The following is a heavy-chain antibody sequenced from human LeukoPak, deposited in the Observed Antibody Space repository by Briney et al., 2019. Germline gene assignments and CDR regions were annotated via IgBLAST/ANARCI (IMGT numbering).Heavy chain of an antibody. CDR2: IRIRAKGYTT. CDR3: VRDVWWTHDY. CDR1: GFTFSDYY. J-gene: IGHJ4*02. Sequence: GGSLRLSCAASGFTFSDYYMDWVRQTPGKGLEWVGRIRIRAKGYTTDYGASVKGRFTISRDDSKNSVYLQMNSLQSEDTAVYYCVRDVWWTHDYWGQGTLVTVSS. V-gene: IGHV3-72*01. D-gene: IGHD2-8*02.